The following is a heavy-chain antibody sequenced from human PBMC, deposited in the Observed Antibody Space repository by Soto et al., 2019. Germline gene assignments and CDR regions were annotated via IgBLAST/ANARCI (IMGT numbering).Heavy chain of an antibody. CDR3: ARLFVVVPAAIFNYGMDV. Sequence: VESLKISCKGSGYIFTSYWIGCFLQMPVKVLEWMGIIYPGDSDTRYSPSFQGQVTISADKSISTAYLQWSSLKASDTAMYYCARLFVVVPAAIFNYGMDVWGQGTTVTVSS. J-gene: IGHJ6*02. CDR2: IYPGDSDT. D-gene: IGHD2-2*01. V-gene: IGHV5-51*01. CDR1: GYIFTSYW.